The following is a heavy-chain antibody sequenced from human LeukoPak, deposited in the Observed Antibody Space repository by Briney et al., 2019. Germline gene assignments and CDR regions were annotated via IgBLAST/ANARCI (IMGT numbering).Heavy chain of an antibody. CDR3: ARRLSGYTFDY. CDR1: GGSISSSNHH. CDR2: IYYSGST. Sequence: LSETLSLTCTVSGGSISSSNHHWDWIRQPPGKGLEWIGNIYYSGSTYYNPSLKSRVTISVDTSRNHFSLRLSSVTAADTAVYYCARRLSGYTFDYWGQGTLVTVSS. J-gene: IGHJ4*02. D-gene: IGHD3-16*02. V-gene: IGHV4-39*01.